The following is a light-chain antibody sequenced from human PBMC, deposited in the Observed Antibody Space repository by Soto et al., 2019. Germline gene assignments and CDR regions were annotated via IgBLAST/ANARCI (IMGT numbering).Light chain of an antibody. J-gene: IGKJ1*01. Sequence: EIMSTQSPGTLSLSPGERATLSCRASQSVSSSYLAWYQQKPGQAPRLLIYGASSRATGIPDRFSGSGSGTDFTLTISRLEPEDFAVYYCQQYGSSPPTWTFGQGTKV. V-gene: IGKV3-20*01. CDR1: QSVSSSY. CDR2: GAS. CDR3: QQYGSSPPTWT.